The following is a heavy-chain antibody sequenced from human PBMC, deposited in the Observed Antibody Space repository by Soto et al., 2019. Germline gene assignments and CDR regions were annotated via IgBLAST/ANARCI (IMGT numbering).Heavy chain of an antibody. CDR3: ARGGRQLLVTTSEYYYFHMDV. J-gene: IGHJ6*03. CDR1: GYTFNSHA. V-gene: IGHV1-3*01. CDR2: INAGNGNT. Sequence: QVQLVQSGAEVKKPGASVKVSCKASGYTFNSHAIHWVRQAPGQRPEWMGWINAGNGNTKYSQKLQGRVTITRDTSGSTAYMELSSLRSEDTAVYYCARGGRQLLVTTSEYYYFHMDVWGKGTTVTVSS. D-gene: IGHD6-13*01.